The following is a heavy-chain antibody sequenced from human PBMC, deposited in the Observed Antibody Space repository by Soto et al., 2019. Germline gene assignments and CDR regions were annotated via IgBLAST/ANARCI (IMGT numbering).Heavy chain of an antibody. CDR3: ARVLSSAGDSDGMDV. D-gene: IGHD6-25*01. CDR2: IGAYDGNT. J-gene: IGHJ6*02. Sequence: QVQLVQSGAEVKRPGASVKVSCKASGYTFTNYGLSWVRQAPGQGLEWMGWIGAYDGNTTYGQKFQGRVTLTTVTTTSTGYMELRSLKSGDTAVYYCARVLSSAGDSDGMDVRGQGITVTASS. V-gene: IGHV1-18*04. CDR1: GYTFTNYG.